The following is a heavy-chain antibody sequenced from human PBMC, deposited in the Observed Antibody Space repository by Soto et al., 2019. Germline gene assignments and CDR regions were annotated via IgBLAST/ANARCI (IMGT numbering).Heavy chain of an antibody. D-gene: IGHD3-22*01. CDR1: GFTFSSYG. CDR2: ISYDGSNK. V-gene: IGHV3-30*18. J-gene: IGHJ4*02. Sequence: GGSLRLSCAASGFTFSSYGMHWVRQAPGKGLEWVAAISYDGSNKYYADSVKGRFTISRDNSKNTLYLQMNSLRAEDTAVHYCAKEMYYYDSSGYDYWGQGTLVTVSS. CDR3: AKEMYYYDSSGYDY.